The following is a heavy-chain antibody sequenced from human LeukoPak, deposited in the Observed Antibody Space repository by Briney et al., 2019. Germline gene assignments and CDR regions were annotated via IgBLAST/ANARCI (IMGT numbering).Heavy chain of an antibody. CDR1: GGSISSNNCY. Sequence: SETLSLTCTVSGGSISSNNCYWGWIRQPPGKGLEWIGTISCNGRTWYNPSPKSRVTMSVDTSKNQFSLKLSSVTAADTAMYYCAGSGRGGLKSGVDYWGQGTLVTVSS. J-gene: IGHJ4*02. D-gene: IGHD6-25*01. CDR3: AGSGRGGLKSGVDY. V-gene: IGHV4-39*01. CDR2: ISCNGRT.